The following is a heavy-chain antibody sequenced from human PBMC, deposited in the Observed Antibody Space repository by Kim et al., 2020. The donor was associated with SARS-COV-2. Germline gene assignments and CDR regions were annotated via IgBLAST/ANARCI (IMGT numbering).Heavy chain of an antibody. D-gene: IGHD4-17*01. CDR3: ARFSYGERIPLGY. CDR1: GFTVSSNY. V-gene: IGHV3-53*04. Sequence: GGSLRLSCAASGFTVSSNYMSWVRQASGKGLEWVSVIYSGGSTYYADSVKGRITISRHNSKNTLYLQMNSMRAADTSVYYCARFSYGERIPLGYWGQGTPVTVSS. CDR2: IYSGGST. J-gene: IGHJ4*02.